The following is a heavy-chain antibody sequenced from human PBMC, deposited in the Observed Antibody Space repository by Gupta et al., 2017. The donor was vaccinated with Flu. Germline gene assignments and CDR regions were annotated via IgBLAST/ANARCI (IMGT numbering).Heavy chain of an antibody. CDR3: ARLEYSSSWRERSNWFDP. CDR1: GDSISSFY. Sequence: QVQLQESGPGLVKPSETLSLTCTVSGDSISSFYWSWIRQTPGKGLEFIGYIYYSGSTNYSPSLKSRVTMSVDTSKNQFSLKMTSVTAADTAVYYCARLEYSSSWRERSNWFDPWGQGTLVTVSS. CDR2: IYYSGST. V-gene: IGHV4-59*08. D-gene: IGHD6-13*01. J-gene: IGHJ5*02.